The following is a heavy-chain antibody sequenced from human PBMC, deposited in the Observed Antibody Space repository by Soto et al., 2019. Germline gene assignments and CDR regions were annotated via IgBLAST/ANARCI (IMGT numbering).Heavy chain of an antibody. CDR1: GDSIDSDKYY. CDR2: IYFRGNT. J-gene: IGHJ6*02. D-gene: IGHD5-18*01. V-gene: IGHV4-39*02. Sequence: PSETLSLTCSVSGDSIDSDKYYWGWIRQPPGKGLEWIGSIYFRGNTYYNPSLQTRVTISLDKSKSQFSLKLNSVTAADSAVYYCARDRGYSYGYAALGYYYYYYGMDVWGQGTTVTVSS. CDR3: ARDRGYSYGYAALGYYYYYYGMDV.